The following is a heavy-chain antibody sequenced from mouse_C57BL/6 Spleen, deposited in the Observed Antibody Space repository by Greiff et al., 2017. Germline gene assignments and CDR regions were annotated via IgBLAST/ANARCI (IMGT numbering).Heavy chain of an antibody. V-gene: IGHV5-17*01. J-gene: IGHJ2*01. CDR1: GFTFSDYG. CDR3: AREDYYGSSYYFDY. CDR2: ISSGSSTI. Sequence: EVQLVESGGGLVKPGGSLKLSCAASGFTFSDYGMHWVRQAPEKGLEWVAYISSGSSTIYYADTVKGRFTISRDNAKNTLFLQMTSLRSDDTAMYYCAREDYYGSSYYFDYWGQGTTLTVSS. D-gene: IGHD1-1*01.